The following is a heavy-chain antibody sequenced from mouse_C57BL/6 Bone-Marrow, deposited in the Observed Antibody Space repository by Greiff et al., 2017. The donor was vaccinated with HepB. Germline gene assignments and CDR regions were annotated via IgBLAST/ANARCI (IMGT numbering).Heavy chain of an antibody. Sequence: VQLQQSGAELVRPGASVTLSCKASGYTFTDYEMHWVKQTPVHGLEWIGAIDPETGGTAYNQKFKGKAILTADKSSSTAYMELRSPTSEDSAVYYCTRSPITTVVATNYFDYWGQGTTLTVSS. CDR2: IDPETGGT. J-gene: IGHJ2*01. D-gene: IGHD1-1*01. V-gene: IGHV1-15*01. CDR1: GYTFTDYE. CDR3: TRSPITTVVATNYFDY.